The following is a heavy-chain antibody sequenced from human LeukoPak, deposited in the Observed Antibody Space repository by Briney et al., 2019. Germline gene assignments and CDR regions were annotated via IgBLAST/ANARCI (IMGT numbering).Heavy chain of an antibody. V-gene: IGHV3-30*04. CDR1: RFTFTNYA. CDR2: ISYDGSNK. J-gene: IGHJ3*02. D-gene: IGHD2-21*02. Sequence: GGALRLSCAASRFTFTNYAMHWVRQAPGKGREWVAVISYDGSNKYYVDSVKGRFTISRDNSTNTLYLQMNSLRGDDTAVYYCARVTFAVTVPHDSFDSSGLGRMVTVSS. CDR3: ARVTFAVTVPHDSFDS.